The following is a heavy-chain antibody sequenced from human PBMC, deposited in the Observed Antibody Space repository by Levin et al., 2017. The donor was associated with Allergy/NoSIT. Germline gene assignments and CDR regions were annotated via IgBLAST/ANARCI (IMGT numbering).Heavy chain of an antibody. D-gene: IGHD3-16*01. Sequence: GGSLRLSCAASGFTFSRYAMNWVRQAPGKGLEWVSVISGGGGRAYYADSVKGRFTISRDNSRNTLYLQMNSLRADDTAVYYCVKILAPEWFTFPFDYWGQGTLVTVSS. CDR2: ISGGGGRA. J-gene: IGHJ4*02. V-gene: IGHV3-23*01. CDR1: GFTFSRYA. CDR3: VKILAPEWFTFPFDY.